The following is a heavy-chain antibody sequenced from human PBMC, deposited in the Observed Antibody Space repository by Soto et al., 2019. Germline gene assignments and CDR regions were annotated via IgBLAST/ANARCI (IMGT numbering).Heavy chain of an antibody. D-gene: IGHD2-15*01. Sequence: PGGSLRLSCAASGFTFSSYGMHWVRQAPGKGLEWVAVIWYDGSNKYYADSVKGRFTISRDNSKNTLYLQMNSLRAEDTAVYYCARPCSGGSCSHGMDVWGQGTTVTVSS. V-gene: IGHV3-33*01. CDR2: IWYDGSNK. J-gene: IGHJ6*02. CDR1: GFTFSSYG. CDR3: ARPCSGGSCSHGMDV.